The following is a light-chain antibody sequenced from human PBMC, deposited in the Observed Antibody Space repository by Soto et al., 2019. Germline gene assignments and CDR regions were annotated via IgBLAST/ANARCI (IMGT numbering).Light chain of an antibody. CDR3: QQYNNWPPYT. V-gene: IGKV3-15*01. Sequence: ELVMTQSPATLSVSPGERATLSCRASQSVSSNLAWYQQKPGQAPRLLIYGASTRATGIPARFSGSGSGTEFTRTISSLQSEDFAVYYCQQYNNWPPYTFGQGTKLEI. CDR1: QSVSSN. CDR2: GAS. J-gene: IGKJ2*01.